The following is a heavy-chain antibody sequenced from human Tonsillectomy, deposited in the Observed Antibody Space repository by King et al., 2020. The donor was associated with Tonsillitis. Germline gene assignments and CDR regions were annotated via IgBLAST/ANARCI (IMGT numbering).Heavy chain of an antibody. V-gene: IGHV3-30*19. D-gene: IGHD5-18*01. CDR2: IYFDGSNE. CDR3: VRDVDTSMIPQGWFDP. J-gene: IGHJ5*02. Sequence: VQLVESGGGVVQPGRSLRLSCAASGFNFQYFGMHWVRQAPGKGLEWVASIYFDGSNEVYADSVKGRFTISIDNSKNTLYLQMKNLKGEDTAVYYCVRDVDTSMIPQGWFDPTGQGTLVIVSS. CDR1: GFNFQYFG.